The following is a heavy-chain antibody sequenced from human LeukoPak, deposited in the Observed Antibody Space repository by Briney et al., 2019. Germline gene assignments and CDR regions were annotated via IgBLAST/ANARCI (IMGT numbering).Heavy chain of an antibody. CDR1: GYTFTSYD. Sequence: APVKVSCKASGYTFTSYDINWVRQATGQGLEWMGWMNPNSGNTGYAQKFQGRVTITRNTSISTAYMELSNLRSEDTAVYYCARGRKFRLPAAIRAGEYYYYYYMDVWGKGTTVTVSS. J-gene: IGHJ6*03. D-gene: IGHD2-2*02. V-gene: IGHV1-8*03. CDR2: MNPNSGNT. CDR3: ARGRKFRLPAAIRAGEYYYYYYMDV.